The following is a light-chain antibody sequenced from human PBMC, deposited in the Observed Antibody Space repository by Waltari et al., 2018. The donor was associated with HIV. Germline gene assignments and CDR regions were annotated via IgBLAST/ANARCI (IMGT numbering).Light chain of an antibody. CDR2: DVS. V-gene: IGLV2-11*01. Sequence: QSDLTQPHSVSGSPGQSVPISCTGTSSDAGGYNYVSWYQQHPGKAPKLMIYDVSKRPSGVPDRFSGSKSGNTASLTISGLQAEDEADYYCCSYAGSYVVFGGGTKLTVL. CDR1: SSDAGGYNY. CDR3: CSYAGSYVV. J-gene: IGLJ2*01.